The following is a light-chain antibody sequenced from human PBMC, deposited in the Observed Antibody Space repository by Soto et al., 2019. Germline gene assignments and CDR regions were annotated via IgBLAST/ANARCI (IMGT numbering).Light chain of an antibody. CDR3: QQLNKYPST. J-gene: IGKJ4*01. CDR1: QGISSY. V-gene: IGKV1-9*01. CDR2: GAS. Sequence: IQLTPSPSYMSAIVGDTVTITCRASQGISSYLGWYQQKPGKAPKLLIYGASTLQSGVPSRFSGSGSGTDFTLTISSLQPEDFATYYCQQLNKYPSTFGGGTKVDIK.